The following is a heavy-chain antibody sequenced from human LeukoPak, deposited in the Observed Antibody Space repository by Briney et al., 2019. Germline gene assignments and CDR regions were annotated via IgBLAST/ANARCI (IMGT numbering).Heavy chain of an antibody. CDR3: ASWALPPRMVYATAPYGMDV. CDR1: GGTFSSYA. J-gene: IGHJ6*02. CDR2: IIPIFGTA. Sequence: ASVKVSCKASGGTFSSYAISWVRQAPGQGLEWMGGIIPIFGTANYAQKFQGRVTITADESTSTAYMELSSLRSEDTAVYYCASWALPPRMVYATAPYGMDVWGQGTTVTVSS. V-gene: IGHV1-69*13. D-gene: IGHD2-8*01.